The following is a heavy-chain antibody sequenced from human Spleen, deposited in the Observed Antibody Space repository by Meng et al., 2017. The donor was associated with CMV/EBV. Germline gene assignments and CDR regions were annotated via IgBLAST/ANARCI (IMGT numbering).Heavy chain of an antibody. D-gene: IGHD1-26*01. CDR1: GFTFTTYA. J-gene: IGHJ4*02. V-gene: IGHV3-23*01. CDR3: AKLVSPTGSYYFDY. Sequence: SGFTFTTYAMSWVRQAPGKGLEWVSGISGSGGSTDYADSVKGRFIISRDNSKNTLYLQMNSLRAEDTAVYFCAKLVSPTGSYYFDYWGQGTLVTVSS. CDR2: ISGSGGST.